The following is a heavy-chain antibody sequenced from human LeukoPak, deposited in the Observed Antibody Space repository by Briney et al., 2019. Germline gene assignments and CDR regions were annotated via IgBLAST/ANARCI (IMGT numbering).Heavy chain of an antibody. CDR1: GGSTSSDY. CDR3: ARGAGWYGI. J-gene: IGHJ4*02. Sequence: SETLSLTCTVPGGSTSSDYWSWIRQPPGKGLEWIGCIYYSGSTKYNPSLKSRVTISLDTSKNQLSLKLNSVTAADTAVYYCARGAGWYGIWGQGTLVTVSS. V-gene: IGHV4-59*01. CDR2: IYYSGST. D-gene: IGHD6-19*01.